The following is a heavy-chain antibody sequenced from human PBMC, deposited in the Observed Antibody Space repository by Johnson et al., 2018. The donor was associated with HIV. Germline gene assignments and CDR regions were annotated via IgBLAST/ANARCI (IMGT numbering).Heavy chain of an antibody. V-gene: IGHV3-NL1*01. D-gene: IGHD5-18*01. CDR2: IYDGGRT. Sequence: QVQLVESGGGVVQPGRSLRLSCAASGFTFSSYAMHWVRQAPGKGLEWVSDIYDGGRTYYADSVTGRFTISRDNSKNTLYLQMNSLRAEDTAVYSCARDLDTAMVTCAFDIWGQGTMVTVSS. CDR3: ARDLDTAMVTCAFDI. CDR1: GFTFSSYA. J-gene: IGHJ3*02.